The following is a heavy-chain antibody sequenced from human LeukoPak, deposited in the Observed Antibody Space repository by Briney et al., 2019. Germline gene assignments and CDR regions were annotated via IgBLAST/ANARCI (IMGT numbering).Heavy chain of an antibody. Sequence: SETLSLTCTVSGGSIISYYWSWIRQATGKGLVWIGYISYTGSTNYDPSLKSRATIPVDTSKNQFSLRLSSVTAADTAVYYCARQSGYYLVGDAFDIWGQGTMVTVSS. V-gene: IGHV4-59*01. J-gene: IGHJ3*02. CDR2: ISYTGST. CDR1: GGSIISYY. CDR3: ARQSGYYLVGDAFDI. D-gene: IGHD3-22*01.